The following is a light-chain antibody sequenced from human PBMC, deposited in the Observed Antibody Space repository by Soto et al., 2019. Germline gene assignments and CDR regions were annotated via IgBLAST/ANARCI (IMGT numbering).Light chain of an antibody. CDR1: QSVSSSY. J-gene: IGKJ1*01. Sequence: EIVLTQSPGTLSLSPGERATLSCRAGQSVSSSYLAWYQQKPGQAPRLLIYGASTRATGIPARFSGSGSGTEFTLTISSLQSEDFAVYYCQQYNNWPPWTFGQGTKVDIK. CDR2: GAS. CDR3: QQYNNWPPWT. V-gene: IGKV3-15*01.